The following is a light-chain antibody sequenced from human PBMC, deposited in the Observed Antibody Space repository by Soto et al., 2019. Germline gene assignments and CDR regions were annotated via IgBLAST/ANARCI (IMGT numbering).Light chain of an antibody. CDR3: SSYTVSVAPYV. CDR1: SSDVGAYIF. J-gene: IGLJ1*01. CDR2: DVN. V-gene: IGLV2-8*01. Sequence: QSVLTQPPSASGSPGQSVTISCTGTSSDVGAYIFVSWYQQHPGKAPKLMVYDVNRRPPGVPDRFSGSKSGNTASLTISGLQAEDEADYYCSSYTVSVAPYVFGTGTKVTVL.